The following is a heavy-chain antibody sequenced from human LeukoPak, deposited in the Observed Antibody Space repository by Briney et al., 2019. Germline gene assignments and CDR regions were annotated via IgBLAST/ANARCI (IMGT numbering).Heavy chain of an antibody. CDR1: GGTFSSYA. CDR3: AREYCGGGSCYYLDY. Sequence: ASVKVSCKASGGTFSSYAISWVRQAPGQGLEWMGGIIPIFGTANYAQKFQGRVTITADESTSTAYMELSSLRSEDTAVYYCAREYCGGGSCYYLDYWGQGTLVTVSS. V-gene: IGHV1-69*13. CDR2: IIPIFGTA. D-gene: IGHD2-15*01. J-gene: IGHJ4*02.